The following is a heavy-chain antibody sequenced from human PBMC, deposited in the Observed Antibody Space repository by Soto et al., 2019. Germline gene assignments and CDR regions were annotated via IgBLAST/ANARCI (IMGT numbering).Heavy chain of an antibody. CDR2: ISGSGGST. Sequence: GGSLRLSCAASGFTFRNYVMSWVRQAPGKGLEWVSAISGSGGSTYYADSVKGRFTISRDDSKSTLYLQMNSLGAEDTAVYFCAKGERGYSSGWYFDYWGRGTLVTVSS. CDR1: GFTFRNYV. D-gene: IGHD6-19*01. J-gene: IGHJ4*02. CDR3: AKGERGYSSGWYFDY. V-gene: IGHV3-23*01.